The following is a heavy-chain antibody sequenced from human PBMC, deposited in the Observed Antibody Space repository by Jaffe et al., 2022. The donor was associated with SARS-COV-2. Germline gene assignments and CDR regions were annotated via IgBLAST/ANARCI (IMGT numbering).Heavy chain of an antibody. CDR2: IYYSGST. CDR3: ARRSYGSGWYYMDV. Sequence: QLQLQESGPGLVKPSETLSLTCTVSGGSISSSSYYWGWIRQPPGKGLEWIGSIYYSGSTYYNPSLKSRVTISVDTSKNQFSLKLSSVTAADTAVYYCARRSYGSGWYYMDVWGKGTTVTVSS. V-gene: IGHV4-39*01. J-gene: IGHJ6*03. CDR1: GGSISSSSYY. D-gene: IGHD6-19*01.